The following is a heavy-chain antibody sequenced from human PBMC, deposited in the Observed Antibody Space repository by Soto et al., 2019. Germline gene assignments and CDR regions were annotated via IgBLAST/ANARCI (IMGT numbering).Heavy chain of an antibody. Sequence: QVQLQESGPGLVKPSETLSLTCSVSGGSIGSYYWSWIRQPPGKGLEWIGYIFYSGSTNYNPSFQRRLTISVAPSKNQFSMKLSSVTAADTAVYYCARVVDYDALTGYYRGAGWFDPWGQGTLVIVSS. CDR2: IFYSGST. V-gene: IGHV4-59*01. CDR3: ARVVDYDALTGYYRGAGWFDP. CDR1: GGSIGSYY. J-gene: IGHJ5*01. D-gene: IGHD3-9*01.